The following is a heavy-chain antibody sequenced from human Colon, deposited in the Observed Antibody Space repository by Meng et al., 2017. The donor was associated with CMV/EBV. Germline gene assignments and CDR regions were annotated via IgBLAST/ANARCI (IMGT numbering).Heavy chain of an antibody. CDR1: GYMCTRYN. Sequence: KASGYMCTRYNINWVRQAPGQWLEWMGYINPKTANPTYVQGFTGRFVFSLDTSVSTAYLQISSLEAEDTAVYYCATGSVAADGKGYWGQGTLVTVSS. CDR2: INPKTANP. J-gene: IGHJ1*01. V-gene: IGHV7-4-1*02. D-gene: IGHD6-13*01. CDR3: ATGSVAADGKGY.